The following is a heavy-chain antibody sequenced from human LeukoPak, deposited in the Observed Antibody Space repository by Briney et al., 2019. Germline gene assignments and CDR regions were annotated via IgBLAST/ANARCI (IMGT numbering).Heavy chain of an antibody. CDR2: ISYDGSNK. Sequence: GGSLRLSCAASGFTFSSYAMHWVRQAPGKGLEWVAVISYDGSNKYYADSVKGRFTTSRDNSKNTLYLQMNSLRAEDTAVYYCARVRLMVYATDAFDIWGQGTMVTVSS. D-gene: IGHD2-8*01. CDR3: ARVRLMVYATDAFDI. CDR1: GFTFSSYA. J-gene: IGHJ3*02. V-gene: IGHV3-30*01.